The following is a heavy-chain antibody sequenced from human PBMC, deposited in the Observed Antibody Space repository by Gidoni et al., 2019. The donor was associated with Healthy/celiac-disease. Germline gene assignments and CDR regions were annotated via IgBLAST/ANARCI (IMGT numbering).Heavy chain of an antibody. Sequence: QVQLVESGGGVVQPGRSLRLSCAASGFTFSSYGMHWVRQAPGKGLEWVAVISYDGSNKYYADSVKGRFTISRDNSKNTLYLQMNSLRAEDTAVYYCAEGDLMDVWGKGTTVTVSS. CDR3: AEGDLMDV. J-gene: IGHJ6*04. V-gene: IGHV3-30*18. CDR2: ISYDGSNK. CDR1: GFTFSSYG.